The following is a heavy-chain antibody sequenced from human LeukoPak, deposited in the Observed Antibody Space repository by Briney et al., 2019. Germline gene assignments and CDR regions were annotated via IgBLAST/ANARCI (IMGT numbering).Heavy chain of an antibody. CDR3: ARVGPRISATPSFGGIFDY. V-gene: IGHV3-48*03. CDR1: GFTSSSYE. Sequence: GGSLRLSCAASGFTSSSYEMNWVRQASGKGLEWVSYISSSGSTIYYADSVKGRFTISRDNAKNSLYLQMNSLRAEDTAVYYCARVGPRISATPSFGGIFDYWGQGTLVTVSS. J-gene: IGHJ4*02. D-gene: IGHD5-12*01. CDR2: ISSSGSTI.